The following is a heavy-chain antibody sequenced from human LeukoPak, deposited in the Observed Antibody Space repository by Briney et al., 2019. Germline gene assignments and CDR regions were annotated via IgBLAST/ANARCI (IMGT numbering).Heavy chain of an antibody. J-gene: IGHJ6*03. V-gene: IGHV4-39*07. CDR1: RGSISNSNYY. CDR3: ARGHYYYNSGSYYYMDV. CDR2: IYYSGTT. Sequence: SETLSLTCSVSRGSISNSNYYWGWIRQPPGKGLEWIGNIYYSGTTYYNPSLPSLKSRLTILVDTSKNQFSLKLRSVTAADTAVYYCARGHYYYNSGSYYYMDVWGKGTTVTISS. D-gene: IGHD3-10*01.